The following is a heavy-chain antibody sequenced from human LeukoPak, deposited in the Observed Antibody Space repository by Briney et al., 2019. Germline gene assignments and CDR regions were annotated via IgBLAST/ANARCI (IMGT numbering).Heavy chain of an antibody. J-gene: IGHJ6*02. CDR2: IRSKAYGGTT. D-gene: IGHD1-14*01. V-gene: IGHV3-49*04. CDR1: GFTFGDYA. CDR3: TRGTNPIYSYGMDV. Sequence: PGGSLRLSCTASGFTFGDYAMSWVRQAPGKGLEWVGFIRSKAYGGTTEYAASVKGRFTISRDDSKSIAYLQMNSLKTEDTAVYYCTRGTNPIYSYGMDVWGQGTTVTVSS.